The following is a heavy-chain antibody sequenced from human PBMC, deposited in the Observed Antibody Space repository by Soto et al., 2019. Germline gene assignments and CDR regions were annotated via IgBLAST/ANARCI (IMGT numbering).Heavy chain of an antibody. D-gene: IGHD5-12*01. CDR3: ARAGDGYNPPDY. CDR1: GFTFSSYS. J-gene: IGHJ4*02. V-gene: IGHV3-21*01. CDR2: ISSSSSYI. Sequence: GSLRLSCAASGFTFSSYSMNWVRQAPGKGLEWVSSISSSSSYIYYADSVKGRFTISRDNAKNSLYLQMNSLRAEDTAVYYCARAGDGYNPPDYWGQGTLVTVSS.